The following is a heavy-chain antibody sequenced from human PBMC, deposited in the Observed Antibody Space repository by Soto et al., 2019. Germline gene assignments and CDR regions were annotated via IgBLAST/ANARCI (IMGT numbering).Heavy chain of an antibody. CDR3: ARAPSIWSGYPLQYYFDY. CDR1: GGSISSDY. J-gene: IGHJ4*02. V-gene: IGHV4-59*01. Sequence: PSETLSLTCTVSGGSISSDYWSWIRQPPGKGLEWIGNIYYRGSTNYNPSLKSRVTISVDTSKSQFSLKLNSVTAADTAVFYCARAPSIWSGYPLQYYFDYWGQGALVTVSS. CDR2: IYYRGST. D-gene: IGHD3-3*01.